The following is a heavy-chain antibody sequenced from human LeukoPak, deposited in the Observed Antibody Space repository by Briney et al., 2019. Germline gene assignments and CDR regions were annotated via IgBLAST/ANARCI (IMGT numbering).Heavy chain of an antibody. CDR1: GYSFTSYW. CDR3: ARRGMFRGPNGGPIDY. J-gene: IGHJ4*02. Sequence: GESLKISCKGSGYSFTSYWIGWVRQMPGKGLEWMGIIYPGDSDTRYSASFQGQVTISADKSISTAYLQWSSLKASDTAMYYCARRGMFRGPNGGPIDYWGQGTLVTVSS. V-gene: IGHV5-51*01. CDR2: IYPGDSDT. D-gene: IGHD3-10*01.